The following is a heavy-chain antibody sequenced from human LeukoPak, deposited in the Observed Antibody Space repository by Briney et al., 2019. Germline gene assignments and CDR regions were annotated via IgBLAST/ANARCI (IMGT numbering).Heavy chain of an antibody. V-gene: IGHV3-53*05. CDR1: GFTVRFNY. CDR3: ARDYDMDV. CDR2: IYIGGST. Sequence: PGRPRRLSSSVTGFTVRFNYITTVSPASSLGLEWVSVIYIGGSTYYADSVKGRFTISRDNIKNSLYLQMHSLRTEDTALYYCARDYDMDVWGQGTTVTVSS. J-gene: IGHJ6*02.